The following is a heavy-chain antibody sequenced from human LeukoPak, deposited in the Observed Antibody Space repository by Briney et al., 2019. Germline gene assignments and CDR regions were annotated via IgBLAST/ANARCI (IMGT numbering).Heavy chain of an antibody. J-gene: IGHJ4*02. CDR2: ISGSGGST. D-gene: IGHD6-19*01. V-gene: IGHV3-23*01. CDR1: GFTFSSYA. Sequence: PGGSLRPSCAASGFTFSSYAMSWVRQAPGKGLEWVSAISGSGGSTYYADSVKGRFTISRDNSKNTLYLQMNSLRAEDTAVYYCAKDSWLGSFAPDFDYWGQGTLVTVSS. CDR3: AKDSWLGSFAPDFDY.